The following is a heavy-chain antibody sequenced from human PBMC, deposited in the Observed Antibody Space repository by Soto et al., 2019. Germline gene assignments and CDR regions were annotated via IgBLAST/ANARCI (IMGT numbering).Heavy chain of an antibody. Sequence: QVQLQESGPGLVKPSQTLSLTCTVSGGSISSGGYYWSWIRQHPGKGLEWIGYIYYSGSTYYNPSLKSRVTIAVDTSKNQFSLKLSSVTAADTAVYYCARRGWKRGSFDYWGQGTLVTVSS. CDR1: GGSISSGGYY. CDR3: ARRGWKRGSFDY. V-gene: IGHV4-31*03. J-gene: IGHJ4*02. D-gene: IGHD3-16*01. CDR2: IYYSGST.